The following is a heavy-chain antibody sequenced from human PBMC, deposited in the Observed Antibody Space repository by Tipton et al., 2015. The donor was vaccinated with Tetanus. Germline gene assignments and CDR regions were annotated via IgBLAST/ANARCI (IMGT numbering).Heavy chain of an antibody. CDR1: GFTFDSYA. CDR2: SYSGGSYA. V-gene: IGHV3-23*03. J-gene: IGHJ4*02. D-gene: IGHD3-10*01. CDR3: ARDISRNEGTGTFGR. Sequence: SLRLSCAASGFTFDSYAMNWVRQAPGKGLEWVSVSYSGGSYAYYADSVKGRLTISRDNSKKTLYLEVNSLRTEDTAVYYCARDISRNEGTGTFGRWGQGTLVTVSS.